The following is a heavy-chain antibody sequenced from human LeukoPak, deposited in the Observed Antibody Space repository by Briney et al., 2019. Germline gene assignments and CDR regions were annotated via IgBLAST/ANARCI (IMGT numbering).Heavy chain of an antibody. CDR1: GYSISSGYY. CDR2: IYHSGST. Sequence: PSETVSLTCAVSGYSISSGYYWGWIRQPPGKGLEWIGSIYHSGSTYYNPSLKSRVTISVDTSKNQFSLKLSSVTAADTAVYYCAISNNYDFWSGYNMDVWGKGTTVTVSS. J-gene: IGHJ6*03. CDR3: AISNNYDFWSGYNMDV. V-gene: IGHV4-38-2*01. D-gene: IGHD3-3*01.